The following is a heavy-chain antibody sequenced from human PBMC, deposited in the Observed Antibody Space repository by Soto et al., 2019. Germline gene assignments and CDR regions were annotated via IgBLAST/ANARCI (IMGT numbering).Heavy chain of an antibody. J-gene: IGHJ4*02. Sequence: EVQLVESGGGLVKPGGSLRLSCAASGFTFSSYSMNWVRQAPGKGLEWVSSISSSSSYIYYADSVKGRFTISRDNAKNSLYLQMNSLRAEDTAVYYCARVEGESSSSWYLPVDYWGQGTLVTVSS. CDR2: ISSSSSYI. CDR1: GFTFSSYS. CDR3: ARVEGESSSSWYLPVDY. V-gene: IGHV3-21*01. D-gene: IGHD6-13*01.